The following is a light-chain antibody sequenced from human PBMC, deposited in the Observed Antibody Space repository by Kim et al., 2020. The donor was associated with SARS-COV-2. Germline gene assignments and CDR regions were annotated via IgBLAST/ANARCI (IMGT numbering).Light chain of an antibody. Sequence: SYELTQPLSVSVALGQTARITCGENNIGSKSLHWYQQRPGQAPVLVIYRDSNRPSGIPERFSASNSGKTATLTISRAQAGDEDDYQCQVWDSGTVVFGNGTKVTVL. J-gene: IGLJ1*01. CDR3: QVWDSGTVV. CDR2: RDS. CDR1: NIGSKS. V-gene: IGLV3-9*01.